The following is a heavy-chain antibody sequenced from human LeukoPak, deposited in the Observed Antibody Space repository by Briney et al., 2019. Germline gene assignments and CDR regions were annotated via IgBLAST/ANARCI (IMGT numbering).Heavy chain of an antibody. V-gene: IGHV3-11*01. CDR3: ARSIGLTGGGVDV. J-gene: IGHJ6*02. CDR2: ITDSGNAI. Sequence: PGGSLRLSCAASGFTFSDYNMNWVRQAPGKGLEWVSYITDSGNAIHYADSVKGRFTISRDNAKNSLYLQMNSLRAEDTAVYYCARSIGLTGGGVDVWGQGTTVTVSS. CDR1: GFTFSDYN. D-gene: IGHD3-9*01.